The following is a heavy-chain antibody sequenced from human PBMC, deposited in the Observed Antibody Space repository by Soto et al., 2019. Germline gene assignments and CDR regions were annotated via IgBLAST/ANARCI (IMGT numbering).Heavy chain of an antibody. CDR2: INTAGTT. J-gene: IGHJ4*02. CDR3: AKDWYEDS. Sequence: EVQLLESGGGLVQPGGSLRLSCAASGFTFTTYAMTWVRQAPGKGLEWLSAINTAGTTYYADSVKGRFTISRDNAKNTLDQQMNGLRVEDTAVYYCAKDWYEDSWGQGTLVTVSS. CDR1: GFTFTTYA. D-gene: IGHD6-13*01. V-gene: IGHV3-23*01.